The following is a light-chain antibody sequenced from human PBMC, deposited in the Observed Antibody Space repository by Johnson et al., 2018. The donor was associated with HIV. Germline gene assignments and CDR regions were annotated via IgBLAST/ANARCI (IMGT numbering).Light chain of an antibody. CDR1: SSNIGNNY. J-gene: IGLJ1*01. CDR3: GTWDTSLNAYV. CDR2: DNN. V-gene: IGLV1-51*01. Sequence: QSVLTQPPSVSAAPGQKVTISCSGSSSNIGNNYVSWYQQLPGTAPKLLIYDNNKRPSGIPDRFSGSKSGTSAPLGITALPTWDEADYYCGTWDTSLNAYVFGTGTKVTVL.